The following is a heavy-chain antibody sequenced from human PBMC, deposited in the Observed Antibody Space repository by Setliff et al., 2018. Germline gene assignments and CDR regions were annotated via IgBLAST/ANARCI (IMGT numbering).Heavy chain of an antibody. Sequence: ASVKVSCKASGYTFTSYALHWVRQAPGQRLEWMGWINAGNGNTKYSQKFQGRVTITRDTSASTAYMELSSLRSEDTAVYYCARSGYDLLTGSINDAFDIWGQGTMVTVS. J-gene: IGHJ3*02. V-gene: IGHV1-3*01. D-gene: IGHD3-9*01. CDR3: ARSGYDLLTGSINDAFDI. CDR2: INAGNGNT. CDR1: GYTFTSYA.